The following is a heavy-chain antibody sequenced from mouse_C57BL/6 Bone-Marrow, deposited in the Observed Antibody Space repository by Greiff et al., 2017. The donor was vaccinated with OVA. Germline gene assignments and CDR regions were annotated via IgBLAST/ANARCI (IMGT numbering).Heavy chain of an antibody. CDR1: GFTFSDYY. CDR2: INYDGSST. Sequence: EVNVVESEGGLVQPGSSMKLSCTASGFTFSDYYMAWVRQVPEKGLEWVANINYDGSSTYYLDSLKSRFIISRDNAKNILYLQMSSLKSEDTATYYCARDYPYAMDYWGQGTSVTVSS. D-gene: IGHD5-5*01. J-gene: IGHJ4*01. CDR3: ARDYPYAMDY. V-gene: IGHV5-16*01.